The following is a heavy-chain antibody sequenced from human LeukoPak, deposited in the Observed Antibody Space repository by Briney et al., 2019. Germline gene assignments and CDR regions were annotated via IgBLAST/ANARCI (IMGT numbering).Heavy chain of an antibody. CDR1: GFSFSTYI. CDR3: AKDRPDWGSSFEY. J-gene: IGHJ4*02. D-gene: IGHD2-21*01. CDR2: IRGPGDGT. V-gene: IGHV3-23*01. Sequence: GGSLRLSCAASGFSFSTYIMNWVRQAPGKGLEWVSAIRGPGDGTQYANSVKGRFTISRDNSKNTLYLQMDSLRSDDTAIYYCAKDRPDWGSSFEYWGQGTLVTVSS.